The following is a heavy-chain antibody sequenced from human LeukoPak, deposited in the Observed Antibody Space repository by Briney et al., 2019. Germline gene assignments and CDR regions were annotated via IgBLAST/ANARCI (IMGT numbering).Heavy chain of an antibody. CDR2: ISSSSSTI. CDR1: GFTFSSYS. Sequence: GGSLRLSCAASGFTFSSYSMNWVRQAPGKGLQWVSYISSSSSTIYYADSVKGRFTISRENAKNSVNLQMNSLRVEDTAVYYCARAPYYYYMDVWGKGTTVTISS. CDR3: ARAPYYYYMDV. J-gene: IGHJ6*03. V-gene: IGHV3-48*04.